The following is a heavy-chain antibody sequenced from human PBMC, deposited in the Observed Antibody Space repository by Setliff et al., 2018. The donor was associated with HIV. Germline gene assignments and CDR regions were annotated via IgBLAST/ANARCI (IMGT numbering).Heavy chain of an antibody. Sequence: PGGSLRLSCVASGFTFSSSSMNWVRQAPGKGLEWVSYISSRSSAIYYADSVKGRFTISRDNARNSLYLQMNSLRAEDTAVYYCAREGIAVTARGNWFDPWGQGTLVTVSS. CDR3: AREGIAVTARGNWFDP. CDR2: ISSRSSAI. D-gene: IGHD6-19*01. CDR1: GFTFSSSS. J-gene: IGHJ5*02. V-gene: IGHV3-48*01.